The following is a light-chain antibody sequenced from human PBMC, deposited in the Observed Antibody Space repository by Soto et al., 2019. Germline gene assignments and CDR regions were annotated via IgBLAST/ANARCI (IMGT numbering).Light chain of an antibody. CDR3: QKYSSGPPYT. J-gene: IGKJ2*01. V-gene: IGKV1-27*01. CDR2: DAS. CDR1: QGISNY. Sequence: DIQMTQSPSSLSASVGDRVTITCRASQGISNYLAWYQQKPGEVPKLLIYDASTLQSGVPSRFSGSGSGTDFTLTISSLQPEDVATYYCQKYSSGPPYTFGQGTKLQI.